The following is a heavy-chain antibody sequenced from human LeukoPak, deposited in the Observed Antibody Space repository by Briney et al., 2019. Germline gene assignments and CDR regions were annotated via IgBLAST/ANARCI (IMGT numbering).Heavy chain of an antibody. CDR2: INHSGST. CDR1: GGSISSGGYS. CDR3: ARERYYYDSSGYHRFFDY. V-gene: IGHV4-30-2*01. Sequence: PSETLSLTCAVSGGSISSGGYSWSWIRQPPGKGLEWIGEINHSGSTNYNPSLKSRVTISVDTSKNQFSLKLSSVTAADTAVYYCARERYYYDSSGYHRFFDYWGQGTLVTVSS. D-gene: IGHD3-22*01. J-gene: IGHJ4*02.